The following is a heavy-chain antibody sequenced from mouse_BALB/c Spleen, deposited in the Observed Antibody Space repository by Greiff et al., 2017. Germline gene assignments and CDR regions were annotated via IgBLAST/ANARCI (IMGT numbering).Heavy chain of an antibody. D-gene: IGHD3-2*01. J-gene: IGHJ3*01. Sequence: QVQLQQSGAELVRPGSSVKISCKASGYAFSSYWMNWVKQRPGQGLEWIGQIYPGDGDTNYNEKFKGKATLTADKSSSTAYMQLSSLTSEDSAVYFCAREGDSSGYPAYWGQGTLVTVSA. CDR1: GYAFSSYW. CDR2: IYPGDGDT. V-gene: IGHV1-80*01. CDR3: AREGDSSGYPAY.